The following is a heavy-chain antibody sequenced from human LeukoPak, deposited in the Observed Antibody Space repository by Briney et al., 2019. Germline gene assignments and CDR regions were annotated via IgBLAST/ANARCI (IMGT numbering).Heavy chain of an antibody. CDR3: ARGDYYDSNAFDI. Sequence: KPSETLSLTCTVSGGSISSSSYYWGWIRQPPGKGLEWIGSIYYSGSTYYNPSLKSRVTISVDTSKNQFSLKLSSVTAADTAVYYCARGDYYDSNAFDIWGQGTMVTVSS. V-gene: IGHV4-39*07. J-gene: IGHJ3*02. CDR1: GGSISSSSYY. CDR2: IYYSGST. D-gene: IGHD3-22*01.